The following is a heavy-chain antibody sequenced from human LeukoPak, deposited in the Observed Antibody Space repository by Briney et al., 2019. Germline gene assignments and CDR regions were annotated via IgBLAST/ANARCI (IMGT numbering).Heavy chain of an antibody. CDR1: GFTFSSYG. CDR2: IWYDGSNK. Sequence: GGSLRLSCAASGFTFSSYGMHWVRQAPGKGLEWVAVIWYDGSNKYYADSVKGRFTISRDNSKNTLYPQMNSLRAEDTAVYYCARGAEMATIWLDYWGQGTLVTVSS. CDR3: ARGAEMATIWLDY. D-gene: IGHD5-24*01. J-gene: IGHJ4*02. V-gene: IGHV3-33*01.